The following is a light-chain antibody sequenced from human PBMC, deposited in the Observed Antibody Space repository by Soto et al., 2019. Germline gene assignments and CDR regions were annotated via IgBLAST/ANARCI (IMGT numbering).Light chain of an antibody. J-gene: IGLJ3*02. CDR3: LLYYGAAPX. V-gene: IGLV7-43*01. Sequence: QAVVTQEPSLTVSPGGTVTLTCASSTGAVTSGYYPNWFQQKPGQAPRALIYSTSNKQSWTPARFSGSLLGGKAALTLSGVQPEDEAEYYCLLYYGAAPXXXGGTKXTVL. CDR1: TGAVTSGYY. CDR2: STS.